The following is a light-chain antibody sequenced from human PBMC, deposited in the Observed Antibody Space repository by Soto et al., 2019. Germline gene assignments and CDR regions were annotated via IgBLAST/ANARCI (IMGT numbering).Light chain of an antibody. CDR1: SSDVGGYSY. CDR2: EVS. V-gene: IGLV2-14*01. Sequence: QSVLTQPASVSGSPGQSITISCTGTSSDVGGYSYVSWYQQQAGKAPKLIIHEVSNRPSGVSNRFSGSKSGNTASLTISGLQAEDEADYYCDSYTSSRAYVFGIGTKLTVL. J-gene: IGLJ1*01. CDR3: DSYTSSRAYV.